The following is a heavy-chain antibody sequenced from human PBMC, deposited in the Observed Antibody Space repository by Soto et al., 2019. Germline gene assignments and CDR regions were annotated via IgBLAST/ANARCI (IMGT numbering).Heavy chain of an antibody. J-gene: IGHJ4*02. Sequence: QVQLVQSGAEVQKPGSSVKVSCQASGGTFSSYAISWLRQAPGQGLEWMGGIIPIFGTANYAQKFQGRVTITADESTITAYMELSSLRSEDTAVYYCARTGRRVVTICGVVPSAVDYWGQGTLVTVSS. CDR3: ARTGRRVVTICGVVPSAVDY. CDR2: IIPIFGTA. CDR1: GGTFSSYA. D-gene: IGHD3-3*01. V-gene: IGHV1-69*01.